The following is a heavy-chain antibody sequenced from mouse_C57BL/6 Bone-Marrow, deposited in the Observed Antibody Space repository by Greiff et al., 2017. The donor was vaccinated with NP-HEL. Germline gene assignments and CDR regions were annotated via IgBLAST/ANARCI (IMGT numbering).Heavy chain of an antibody. CDR2: ISSGGSYT. CDR1: GFTFSSYG. Sequence: EVNVVESGGDLVKPGGSLKLSCAASGFTFSSYGMSWVRQTPDKRLEWVATISSGGSYTYYPDSVKGRFTISRDNAKNTLYLQMSSLKSEDTAMYYCARPNYDYDAWFAYWGQGTLVTVSA. V-gene: IGHV5-6*01. CDR3: ARPNYDYDAWFAY. J-gene: IGHJ3*01. D-gene: IGHD2-4*01.